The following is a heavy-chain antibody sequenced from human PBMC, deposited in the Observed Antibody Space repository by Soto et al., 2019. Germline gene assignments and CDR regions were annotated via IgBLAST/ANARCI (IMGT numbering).Heavy chain of an antibody. CDR1: GYTFHSYD. CDR3: AKVRGAAAPWVDS. Sequence: QAQLMQSGAEVKKPGASVKVSCKASGYTFHSYDINWVRQATGQGLEWMGWMNPNSGDTGSAQKFKGRLTMTRNTAISTAYMELSSLRSEDTAVYYCAKVRGAAAPWVDSWGQGTLVTVSS. V-gene: IGHV1-8*01. D-gene: IGHD6-13*01. J-gene: IGHJ5*01. CDR2: MNPNSGDT.